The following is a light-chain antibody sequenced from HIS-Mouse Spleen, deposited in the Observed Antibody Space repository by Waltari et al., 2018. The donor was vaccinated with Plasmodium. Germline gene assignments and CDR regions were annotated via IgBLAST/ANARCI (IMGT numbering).Light chain of an antibody. V-gene: IGKV1-39*01. Sequence: DIQMTPSPSSLSASVGDRATITCRASQSIRSYLNWNQQKPGKARKLLSYAASSLQSGVPFRFGRRGSGTDFTLSISCLQPEACAICCGQQSYITWTFGQGTKVEIK. J-gene: IGKJ1*01. CDR1: QSIRSY. CDR3: QQSYITWT. CDR2: AAS.